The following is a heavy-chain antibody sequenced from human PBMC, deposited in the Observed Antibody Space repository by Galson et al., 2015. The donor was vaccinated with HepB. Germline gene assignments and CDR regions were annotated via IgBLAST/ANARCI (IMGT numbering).Heavy chain of an antibody. D-gene: IGHD2-2*01. J-gene: IGHJ6*02. Sequence: SLRLSCAASGFIFDDYGMSWVRQAPGKGLEWVSGINWNGGSTGYADSVKGRFTISRDNAKNSLYLQMNSLRAEDTALYYCARSGTKVVVPAAIPHYYYYGMDVWGQGTTVTVSS. CDR1: GFIFDDYG. CDR3: ARSGTKVVVPAAIPHYYYYGMDV. CDR2: INWNGGST. V-gene: IGHV3-20*04.